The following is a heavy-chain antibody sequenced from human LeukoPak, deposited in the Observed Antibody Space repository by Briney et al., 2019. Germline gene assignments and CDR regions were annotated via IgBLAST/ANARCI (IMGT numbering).Heavy chain of an antibody. CDR1: GGSVSSGSYY. D-gene: IGHD3-22*01. Sequence: PSETLSLTCTVSGGSVSSGSYYWSWIRQPPGKGLEWIGYIYYSGSTNYNPSLKSRVTISVDTSKNQFSLKLSSVTAADTAVYYCARAHSSGRIIDYWGQGTLVTVSS. CDR3: ARAHSSGRIIDY. V-gene: IGHV4-61*01. J-gene: IGHJ4*02. CDR2: IYYSGST.